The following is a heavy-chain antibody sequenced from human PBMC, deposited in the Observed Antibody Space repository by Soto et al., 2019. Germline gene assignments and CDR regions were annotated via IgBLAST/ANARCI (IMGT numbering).Heavy chain of an antibody. CDR3: ARVERTYYYDSSGYYEDY. CDR2: IKQDGSEK. Sequence: GGSLRLSCAAPGFTFSSYWVSWVRQAPGKGLEWVANIKQDGSEKYYVDSVKGRFTISRDNAKNSLYLQMNSLRAEDTAVYYCARVERTYYYDSSGYYEDYWGQGTLVTVS. J-gene: IGHJ4*02. CDR1: GFTFSSYW. V-gene: IGHV3-7*01. D-gene: IGHD3-22*01.